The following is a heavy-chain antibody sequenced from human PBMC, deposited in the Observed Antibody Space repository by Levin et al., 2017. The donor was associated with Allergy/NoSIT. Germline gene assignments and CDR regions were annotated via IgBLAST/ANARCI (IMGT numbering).Heavy chain of an antibody. CDR1: GGSFSGYY. D-gene: IGHD1-26*01. J-gene: IGHJ1*01. CDR3: ARSGSYLEYFQH. V-gene: IGHV4-34*01. Sequence: SETLSLTCAVYGGSFSGYYWSWIRQPPGKGLEWIGEINHSGSTNYNPSLKSRVTISVDTSKNQFSLKLSSVTAADTAVYYCARSGSYLEYFQHWGQGTLVTVSS. CDR2: INHSGST.